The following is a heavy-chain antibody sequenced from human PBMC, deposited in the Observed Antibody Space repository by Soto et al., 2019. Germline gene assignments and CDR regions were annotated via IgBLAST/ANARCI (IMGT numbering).Heavy chain of an antibody. CDR2: IYTGGTT. Sequence: PGGSLRLSCVVSGFTVSSSNYMSWVRQAPGKGLEWVSVIYTGGTTYYADSVKGRFTISRDNSKNTLYLQMNSLRAEDTAVYYCHGYGYWGQGTLVTSPQ. CDR3: HGYGY. D-gene: IGHD5-12*01. J-gene: IGHJ4*02. CDR1: GFTVSSSNY. V-gene: IGHV3-53*01.